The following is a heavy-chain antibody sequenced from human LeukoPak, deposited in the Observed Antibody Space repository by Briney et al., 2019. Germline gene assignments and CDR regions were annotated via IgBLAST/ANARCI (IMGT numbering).Heavy chain of an antibody. J-gene: IGHJ5*02. V-gene: IGHV1-69*13. D-gene: IGHD3-3*01. Sequence: GASVKVSCKASGGTFSIYAISWVRQAPGQGLEWMGGIIPIFGTANYAQKFQGRVTITADESTSTAYMELSSLRSEDTAVYYCASEYYDFWSGYSSAWFDHWGQGTLVTVSS. CDR1: GGTFSIYA. CDR2: IIPIFGTA. CDR3: ASEYYDFWSGYSSAWFDH.